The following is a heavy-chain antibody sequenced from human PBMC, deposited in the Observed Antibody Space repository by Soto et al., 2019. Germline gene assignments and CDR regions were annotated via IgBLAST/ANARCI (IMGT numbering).Heavy chain of an antibody. CDR2: INPSGGST. Sequence: GASVKVSCKASGYTFTSYYMHWVRQAPGQGLEWMGIINPSGGSTSYAQKFQGRITMTRDTSTSTVYMELSSLRSEDTAVYYCARDHGSWYIDYWGQGTLVTVSS. D-gene: IGHD6-13*01. CDR1: GYTFTSYY. V-gene: IGHV1-46*01. J-gene: IGHJ4*02. CDR3: ARDHGSWYIDY.